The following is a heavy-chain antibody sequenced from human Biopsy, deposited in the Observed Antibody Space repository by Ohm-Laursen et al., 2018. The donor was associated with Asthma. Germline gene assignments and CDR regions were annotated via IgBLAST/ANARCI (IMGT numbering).Heavy chain of an antibody. Sequence: SLSLSCAASCFTFSSYGMHWVRQAPGKGLEWVAVISYDGSNKYYADSVKGRFTISRDNSKNTLYLQMNSLRAEDTAVYYCASQSSGPDFWSGYYYFDYWGQGTLVTVSS. CDR3: ASQSSGPDFWSGYYYFDY. J-gene: IGHJ4*02. CDR1: CFTFSSYG. V-gene: IGHV3-30*03. D-gene: IGHD3-3*01. CDR2: ISYDGSNK.